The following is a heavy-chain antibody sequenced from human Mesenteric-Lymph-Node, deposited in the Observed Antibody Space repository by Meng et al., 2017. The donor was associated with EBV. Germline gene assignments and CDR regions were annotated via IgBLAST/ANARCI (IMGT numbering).Heavy chain of an antibody. D-gene: IGHD3-10*01. CDR3: ARGAYEGSGSKFAD. J-gene: IGHJ4*02. V-gene: IGHV4-30-4*01. Sequence: QVQLKESGPGLVEPSQTLSLTCAGSGGSISSGGYYWTWIRQPPGKGLEWIGYMYSSGSTYYNPSLESRFAMSLDTYKNQFSLRLTSVTAADTALYYCARGAYEGSGSKFADWGQGTLVTVSS. CDR2: MYSSGST. CDR1: GGSISSGGYY.